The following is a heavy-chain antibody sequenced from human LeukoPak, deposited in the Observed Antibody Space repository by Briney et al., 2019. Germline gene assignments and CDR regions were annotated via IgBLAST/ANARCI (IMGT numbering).Heavy chain of an antibody. D-gene: IGHD5-24*01. V-gene: IGHV3-23*01. CDR3: ARGRWLQSTAQYYFDY. J-gene: IGHJ4*02. Sequence: PGGSLRLSCAASGFTFSSYAISWVRQAPGKGLEWVSAISGSGGSTYYADSVKGRFTISRDNSRNTLYLQMNSLRAEDTAVYYCARGRWLQSTAQYYFDYWGQGTLVTVSS. CDR2: ISGSGGST. CDR1: GFTFSSYA.